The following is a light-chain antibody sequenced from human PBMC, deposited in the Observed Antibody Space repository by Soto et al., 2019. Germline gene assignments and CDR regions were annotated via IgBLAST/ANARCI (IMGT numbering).Light chain of an antibody. CDR2: GAS. J-gene: IGKJ3*01. V-gene: IGKV3-20*01. CDR3: QQYGSSQFT. CDR1: QSVSSSY. Sequence: EMVLTQSPGTLSLSPGERATLSCRASQSVSSSYLAWYQQKPGQAPRLIIYGASSRATGIPDRFSGSGSGTDFTLTISRLEPEDFAVYYCQQYGSSQFTFGPGTKVDIK.